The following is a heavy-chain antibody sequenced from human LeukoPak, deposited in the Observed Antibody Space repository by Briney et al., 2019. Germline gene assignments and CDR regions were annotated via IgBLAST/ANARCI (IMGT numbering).Heavy chain of an antibody. CDR1: GLTFSSYG. CDR3: ARDANYYFDY. V-gene: IGHV3-33*01. J-gene: IGHJ4*02. Sequence: PGRSLRLSCAASGLTFSSYGMHWVRQAPGKGLEWVALIWYDGSNKYYADSVKGRFTIPRDNSKNTLYLQMNSLRAQDTAVYYCARDANYYFDYWGQGTLVTVSS. CDR2: IWYDGSNK. D-gene: IGHD1-7*01.